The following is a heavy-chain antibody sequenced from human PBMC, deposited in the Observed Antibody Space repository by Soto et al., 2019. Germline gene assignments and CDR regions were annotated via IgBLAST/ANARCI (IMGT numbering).Heavy chain of an antibody. Sequence: QVQLQQWGAGLLKPSETLSLTCAVYGGSFSGYYWTWIRQPPGTGLEWIGEINNSGSTNYIPSLRSRLTVSVDTSTYQFSLKLTSVTAADTALYYCARDKISGLFDYRGQGTLVTVSS. J-gene: IGHJ4*02. CDR2: INNSGST. CDR3: ARDKISGLFDY. V-gene: IGHV4-34*01. CDR1: GGSFSGYY.